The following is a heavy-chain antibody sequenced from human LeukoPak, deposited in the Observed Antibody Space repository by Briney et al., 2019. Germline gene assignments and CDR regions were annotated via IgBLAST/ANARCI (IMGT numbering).Heavy chain of an antibody. CDR1: GFTFSSYA. V-gene: IGHV3-23*01. CDR2: ISGSGGST. CDR3: AKEGIQLWLHYFDY. D-gene: IGHD5-18*01. Sequence: PGGSLRLSCAASGFTFSSYAMSWVRQAPGKGLEWGSAISGSGGSTYYADSVKGRFTIPRDKSKNTLYLQMNSLRAEDTAVYYCAKEGIQLWLHYFDYWGQGTLVTVSS. J-gene: IGHJ4*02.